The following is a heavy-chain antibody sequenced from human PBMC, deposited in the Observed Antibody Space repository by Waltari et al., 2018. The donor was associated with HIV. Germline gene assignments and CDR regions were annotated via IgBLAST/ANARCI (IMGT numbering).Heavy chain of an antibody. CDR2: INHSGST. Sequence: QVQLQQWGAGLLKPSETLSLTCAVYGGSFSDYYWSWIRQPPGKGLEWIGEINHSGSTNDNPSLKSRVTISVDTSKNQFSLKLSSVTAADTAVYYCASLHCSSTRRGVPYYYYYGMDVWGQGTTVTVSS. J-gene: IGHJ6*02. CDR1: GGSFSDYY. V-gene: IGHV4-34*01. D-gene: IGHD2-2*01. CDR3: ASLHCSSTRRGVPYYYYYGMDV.